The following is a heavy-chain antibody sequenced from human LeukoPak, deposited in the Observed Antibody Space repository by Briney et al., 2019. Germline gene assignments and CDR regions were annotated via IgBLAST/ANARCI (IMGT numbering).Heavy chain of an antibody. CDR3: ARGKRGFRN. V-gene: IGHV3-11*01. J-gene: IGHJ4*02. D-gene: IGHD5-12*01. Sequence: GGALRLSCVASGLTFSDHYMSWIRPAPGKGLEWLSYIDRTGTGFYHTDSVKGRFVISRDNDKSTLFLQMNNLTAKDTAKYYCARGKRGFRNWGQGTLVTVSS. CDR1: GLTFSDHY. CDR2: IDRTGTGF.